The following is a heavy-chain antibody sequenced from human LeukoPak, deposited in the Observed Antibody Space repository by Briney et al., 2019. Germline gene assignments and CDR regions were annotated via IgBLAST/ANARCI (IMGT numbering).Heavy chain of an antibody. J-gene: IGHJ4*02. V-gene: IGHV3-23*01. CDR1: GFTFTSYA. D-gene: IGHD1-26*01. CDR2: ISGSGGST. Sequence: GGSLRLSCAASGFTFTSYAMSWVRQAPGQGLEWVAGISGSGGSTYCADSVKGRFTISRDDSKSTLYVHMNSLRAEDTAVYYCAKDGIVGAPAYFDYWGQGTLVTVSS. CDR3: AKDGIVGAPAYFDY.